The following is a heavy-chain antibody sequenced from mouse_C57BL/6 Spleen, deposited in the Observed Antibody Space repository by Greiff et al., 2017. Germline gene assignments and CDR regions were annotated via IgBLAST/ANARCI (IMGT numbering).Heavy chain of an antibody. CDR2: IYPRSGNT. CDR1: GYTFTSYG. CDR3: ARRDDGYCDY. V-gene: IGHV1-81*01. J-gene: IGHJ2*01. Sequence: LVESGAELARPGASVKLSCKASGYTFTSYGISWVKQRTGQGLEWIGEIYPRSGNTYYNEKFKGKATLTADKSSSTAYMELRSLTSEDSAVYFCARRDDGYCDYWGQGTTLTVSS. D-gene: IGHD2-3*01.